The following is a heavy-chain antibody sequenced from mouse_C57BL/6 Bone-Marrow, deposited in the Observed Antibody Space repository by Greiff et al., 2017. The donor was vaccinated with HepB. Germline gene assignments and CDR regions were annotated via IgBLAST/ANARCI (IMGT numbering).Heavy chain of an antibody. CDR3: ASITTVVATRYFDV. D-gene: IGHD1-1*01. J-gene: IGHJ1*03. CDR1: EYEFPSHD. CDR2: INSDGGST. Sequence: EVKVVESGGGLVQPGESLKLSCESNEYEFPSHDMSWVRKTPEKRLELVAAINSDGGSTYYPDTMERRFIISRDNTKKTLYLQMSSLRSEDTALYYCASITTVVATRYFDVWGTGTTVTVSS. V-gene: IGHV5-2*01.